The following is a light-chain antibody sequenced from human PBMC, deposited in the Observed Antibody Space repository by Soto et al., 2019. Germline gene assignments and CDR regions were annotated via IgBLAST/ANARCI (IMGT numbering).Light chain of an antibody. CDR2: DTS. V-gene: IGKV3-11*01. J-gene: IGKJ1*01. CDR3: HQRSNWPRT. Sequence: EIVLTQSPATLSLSPGERATLSCRASQSVYSYLAWYQQKPGQAPRLLIYDTSNRATGIPARFSGSGSWTDFTLTISSLEPEDFAVYYCHQRSNWPRTFGQGTKVEIK. CDR1: QSVYSY.